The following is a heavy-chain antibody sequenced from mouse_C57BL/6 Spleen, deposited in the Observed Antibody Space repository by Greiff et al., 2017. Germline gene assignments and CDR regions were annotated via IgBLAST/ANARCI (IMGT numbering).Heavy chain of an antibody. V-gene: IGHV1-54*01. CDR2: INPGSGGT. CDR1: GYAFTNYL. Sequence: QVQLQQSGAELVRPGTSVKVSCKASGYAFTNYLIEWVKQRPGQGLEWIGVINPGSGGTNYNEKFKGKATLTADKSSSTAYMQLSSLTSEDSAVYFCARSYGYDGYLDVWGTGTTVTVSS. CDR3: ARSYGYDGYLDV. J-gene: IGHJ1*03. D-gene: IGHD2-2*01.